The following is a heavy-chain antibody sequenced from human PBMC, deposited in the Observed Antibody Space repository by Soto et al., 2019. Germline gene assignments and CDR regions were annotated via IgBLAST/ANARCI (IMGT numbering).Heavy chain of an antibody. CDR1: GGTFSSYT. D-gene: IGHD5-12*01. CDR3: ARGPLRSVTLDY. V-gene: IGHV1-69*02. Sequence: SVKVSCKASGGTFSSYTISWVRQAPGQGLEWMGRIIPILGIANYAQKFQGRVTITADKSTSTAYMELSSLRSEDTAVYYCARGPLRSVTLDYWGQGTLVTVSS. J-gene: IGHJ4*02. CDR2: IIPILGIA.